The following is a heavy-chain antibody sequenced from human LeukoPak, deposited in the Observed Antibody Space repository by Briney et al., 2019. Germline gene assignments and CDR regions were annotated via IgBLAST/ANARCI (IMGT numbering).Heavy chain of an antibody. CDR2: ISGSGGST. Sequence: GGSLRLSCAASGFTFSSYAMSWVRQAPGKGLEWVSAISGSGGSTYYADSVKGRFTISRDNSKNTLYLQMNSPRAEDTAVYYCAKALTYYDILTGHYDYWGQGTLVTVSS. J-gene: IGHJ4*02. CDR3: AKALTYYDILTGHYDY. V-gene: IGHV3-23*01. CDR1: GFTFSSYA. D-gene: IGHD3-9*01.